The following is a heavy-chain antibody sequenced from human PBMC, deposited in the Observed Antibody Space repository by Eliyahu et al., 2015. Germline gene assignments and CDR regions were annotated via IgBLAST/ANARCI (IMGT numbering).Heavy chain of an antibody. CDR1: GYRFTXXG. CDR3: AKVYYDFSGGFHRPMEADY. V-gene: IGHV1-18*01. D-gene: IGHD3-3*01. J-gene: IGHJ4*02. CDR2: IIPYSGNT. Sequence: QAQLEQSGAEVKRPGASVRVSCXASGYRFTXXGITWVRQAPGQGLEWMGWIIPYSGNTKYSQRLQGRVTMTTDTPTSTAHLELRGLRSDDTAVYYCAKVYYDFSGGFHRPMEADYWGQGTMVTV.